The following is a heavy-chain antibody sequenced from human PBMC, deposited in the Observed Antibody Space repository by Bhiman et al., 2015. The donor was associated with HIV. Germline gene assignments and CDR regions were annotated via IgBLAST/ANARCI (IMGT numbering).Heavy chain of an antibody. Sequence: EVQLVESGGGLVQPGGSLRLSCTASGFTFSSYSMNWVRQAPGRGLEWVSSISSSSSYIYYADSLKGRFTISRDNAKNSLYLQMNSLRAEDTAVYYCARVGFGDLPLNAFDIWGQGTMVTVSS. D-gene: IGHD3-10*01. V-gene: IGHV3-21*03. CDR2: ISSSSSYI. J-gene: IGHJ3*02. CDR1: GFTFSSYS. CDR3: ARVGFGDLPLNAFDI.